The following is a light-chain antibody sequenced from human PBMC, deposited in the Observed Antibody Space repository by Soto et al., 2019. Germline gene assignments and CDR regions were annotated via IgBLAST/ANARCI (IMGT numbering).Light chain of an antibody. CDR2: GAS. J-gene: IGKJ4*01. CDR1: QTVSSSY. V-gene: IGKV3-20*01. CDR3: QQYGSSPLT. Sequence: IVLTQSPGTLSLSPGERATLSCSASQTVSSSYLAWYQQRPGQAPRLLMYGASSRATGIPDRFSGSGSGTDFTLAISRLEPEDFAVYYCQQYGSSPLTFGGGTKVDIK.